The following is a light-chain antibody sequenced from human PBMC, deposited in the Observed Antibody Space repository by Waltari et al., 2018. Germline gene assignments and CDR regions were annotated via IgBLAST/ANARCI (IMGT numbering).Light chain of an antibody. V-gene: IGLV3-19*01. CDR2: GKN. CDR3: HSRDSSGDVL. Sequence: SSELTQDPAVSVALGQTVRITCQGDSLRTYYVSWFLQKQGQAPALVIYGKNNRPSGIPDRFSASSSGSTASLTIIGAQAEDEADYYCHSRDSSGDVLIGGGTKLTVV. J-gene: IGLJ2*01. CDR1: SLRTYY.